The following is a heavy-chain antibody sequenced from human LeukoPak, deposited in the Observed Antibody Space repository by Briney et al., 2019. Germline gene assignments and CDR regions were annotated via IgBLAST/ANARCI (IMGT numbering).Heavy chain of an antibody. V-gene: IGHV3-21*01. CDR1: GFSFSSYG. J-gene: IGHJ6*03. CDR2: ISSSSSYI. CDR3: AREPYYYMDV. Sequence: GGSLRLSCAASGFSFSSYGMNWVRQAPGKGLEWVSFISSSSSYIYYADSVKGRFTISRDNAKNSLYLQMNSLRAEDTAVYYCAREPYYYMDVWGKGTTVTVSS.